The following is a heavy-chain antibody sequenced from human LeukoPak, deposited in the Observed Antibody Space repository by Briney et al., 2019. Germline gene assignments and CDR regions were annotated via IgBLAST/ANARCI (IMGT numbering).Heavy chain of an antibody. Sequence: GGSLRLSCAASGFTFSSYGMHWVRQAPGKGLEWVAVIWYDGSNKYYADSVKGRFTISRDNSKNTLYLQMNSLRAEDTAVYYCAGLSVAGTDYYYYYGMDVWGKGTTVTVSS. CDR1: GFTFSSYG. CDR3: AGLSVAGTDYYYYYGMDV. J-gene: IGHJ6*04. CDR2: IWYDGSNK. D-gene: IGHD6-19*01. V-gene: IGHV3-33*01.